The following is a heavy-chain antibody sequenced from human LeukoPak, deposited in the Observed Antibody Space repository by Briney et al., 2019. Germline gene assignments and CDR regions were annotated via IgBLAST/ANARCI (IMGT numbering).Heavy chain of an antibody. CDR1: GFTVITND. J-gene: IGHJ4*02. CDR2: LYSDGNT. V-gene: IGHV3-53*01. CDR3: ARGVEPLAANTLAY. Sequence: GGSLRLSCAASGFTVITNDMTWVRQAPGKGLEWVSVLYSDGNTKYSDSVQGRFTISRDNSKNTLYLEMNGLSPDDTAVYYCARGVEPLAANTLAYWGQGTLVTVSS. D-gene: IGHD1-14*01.